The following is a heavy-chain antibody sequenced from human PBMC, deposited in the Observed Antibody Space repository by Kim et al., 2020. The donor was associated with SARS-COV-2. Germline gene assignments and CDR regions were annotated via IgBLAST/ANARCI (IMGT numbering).Heavy chain of an antibody. CDR2: INPSGGST. V-gene: IGHV1-46*01. Sequence: ASVKVSCKASGYTFTSYYMHWVRQAPGQGLEWMGIINPSGGSTSYAQKFQGRVTMTRDTSTSTVYMELSSLRSEDTAVYYCARDGGYCSGGSCYSSSDAFDIWDQGTMVTVSS. CDR1: GYTFTSYY. CDR3: ARDGGYCSGGSCYSSSDAFDI. J-gene: IGHJ3*02. D-gene: IGHD2-15*01.